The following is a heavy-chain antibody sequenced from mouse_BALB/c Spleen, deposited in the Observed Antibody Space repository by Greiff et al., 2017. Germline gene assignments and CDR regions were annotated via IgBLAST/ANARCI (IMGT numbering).Heavy chain of an antibody. J-gene: IGHJ4*01. CDR2: IAPGSGST. V-gene: IGHV1S41*01. D-gene: IGHD2-4*01. CDR1: GYTFTSYW. Sequence: DLVKPGASVKLSCKASGYTFTSYWINWIKQRPGQGLEWIGRIAPGSGSTYYNEMFKGKATLTVDTSSSTAYIQLSSLLSEDSAVYFCARRRNDYDDYAMDYWGQGTSVTVSS. CDR3: ARRRNDYDDYAMDY.